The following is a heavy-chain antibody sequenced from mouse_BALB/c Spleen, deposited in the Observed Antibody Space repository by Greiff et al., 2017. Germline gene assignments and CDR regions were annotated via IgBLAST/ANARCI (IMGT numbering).Heavy chain of an antibody. J-gene: IGHJ3*01. V-gene: IGHV5-12-2*01. CDR1: GFTFSSYT. CDR2: ISNGGGST. CDR3: ARAGYYYGSSYAAWFAY. Sequence: EVKLVESGGGLVQPGGSLKLSCAASGFTFSSYTMSWVRQTPEKRLEWVAYISNGGGSTYYPDTVKGRFTISRDNAKNTLYLQMSSLKSEDTAMYYCARAGYYYGSSYAAWFAYWGQGTLVTVSA. D-gene: IGHD1-1*01.